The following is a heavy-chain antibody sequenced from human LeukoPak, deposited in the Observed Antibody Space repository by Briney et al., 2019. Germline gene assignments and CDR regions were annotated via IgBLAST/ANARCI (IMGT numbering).Heavy chain of an antibody. CDR1: GGSISSYY. CDR2: IYYSGST. Sequence: PSETLSLTGTVSGGSISSYYWSWIRQPPGEGLEWIGYIYYSGSTNYNPSLKSRVTISVDTSKNQFSLKLRSVTAADTAVYYCARDREWLLDYWGQGTLVTVSS. J-gene: IGHJ4*02. D-gene: IGHD3-3*01. V-gene: IGHV4-59*01. CDR3: ARDREWLLDY.